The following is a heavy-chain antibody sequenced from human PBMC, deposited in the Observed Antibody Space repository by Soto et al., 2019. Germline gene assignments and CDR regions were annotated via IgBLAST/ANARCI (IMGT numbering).Heavy chain of an antibody. Sequence: GGSMRLSCAASGFTFSSYAMHWVRQAPGKGLEWVSVIYSGGSTYYADSVKGRFTISRDNSKNTLYLQMNSLRAEDTAVYYCARGPYYYDNSGYLPFDYWGQGTLVTVSS. CDR1: GFTFSSYA. J-gene: IGHJ4*02. D-gene: IGHD3-22*01. V-gene: IGHV3-53*01. CDR3: ARGPYYYDNSGYLPFDY. CDR2: IYSGGST.